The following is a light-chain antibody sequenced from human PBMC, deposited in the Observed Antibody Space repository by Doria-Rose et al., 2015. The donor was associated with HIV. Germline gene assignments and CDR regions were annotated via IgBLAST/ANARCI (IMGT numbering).Light chain of an antibody. V-gene: IGKV3-20*01. CDR1: QSFSSTY. Sequence: QSPGTLSLSPGERATLSCRASQSFSSTYLAWYQQKPGQAPSLLIYDGSTRATGIPDRFSASGSGTDFTLTIYRLEPEDFALYYCHQYGTSWTFGQGTKVEI. CDR3: HQYGTSWT. CDR2: DGS. J-gene: IGKJ1*01.